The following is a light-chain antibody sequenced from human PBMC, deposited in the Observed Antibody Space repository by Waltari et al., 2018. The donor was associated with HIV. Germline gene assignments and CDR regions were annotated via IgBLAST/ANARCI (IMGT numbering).Light chain of an antibody. J-gene: IGLJ2*01. CDR1: SSYVGGYNY. V-gene: IGLV2-14*03. CDR3: TSYTSNNTLVI. Sequence: QSALTQPASVSWSPGQSITISYTGTSSYVGGYNYVSWYQQHPGKAPKLMIYYVSNRPSGVSNRCSGSKSGNTASLTISGLHAEDEADYYCTSYTSNNTLVIFGGGTKLTVL. CDR2: YVS.